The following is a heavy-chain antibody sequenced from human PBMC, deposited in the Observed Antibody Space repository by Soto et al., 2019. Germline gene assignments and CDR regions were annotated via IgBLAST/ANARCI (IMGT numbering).Heavy chain of an antibody. CDR2: IWYDGSNK. D-gene: IGHD3-16*01. V-gene: IGHV3-33*01. CDR3: ARDWGGTSRRKFPFDP. CDR1: GFTFSSYG. Sequence: PGGSLRLSCAASGFTFSSYGMNWVRQAPGKGLEWVAVIWYDGSNKYYADSVRGRFTISRDNSKNTLYLQMDSLRAEDTAVYHCARDWGGTSRRKFPFDPWGQGTLVTVSS. J-gene: IGHJ5*02.